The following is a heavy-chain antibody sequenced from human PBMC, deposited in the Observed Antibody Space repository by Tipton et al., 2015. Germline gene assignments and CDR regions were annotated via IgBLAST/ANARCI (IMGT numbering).Heavy chain of an antibody. CDR2: IYYSGTT. J-gene: IGHJ4*02. V-gene: IGHV4-39*01. D-gene: IGHD3-16*01. Sequence: LRLSCTVSGGSINRSTYYWGWIRQPPGKGLEWIGSIYYSGTTHYNPSLKTRVTISVGTSNNQFSLKLSSVTAADTAVYYCARLSVFGGVDYWGQGTLVTVSS. CDR3: ARLSVFGGVDY. CDR1: GGSINRSTYY.